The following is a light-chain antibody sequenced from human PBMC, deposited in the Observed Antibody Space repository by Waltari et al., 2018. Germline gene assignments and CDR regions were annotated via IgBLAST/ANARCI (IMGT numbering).Light chain of an antibody. CDR3: QTGGHGTWV. CDR2: VNSDGSH. CDR1: SGHSSTV. V-gene: IGLV4-69*01. J-gene: IGLJ3*02. Sequence: QLVLTQSPSASASLGASVKLTCTLSSGHSSTVIACHQQQPEKGPRYLMKVNSDGSHSKGDKIPDRFSGSSSGAEHYLTISSLQSEDEADHYCQTGGHGTWVFGGGTKLTVL.